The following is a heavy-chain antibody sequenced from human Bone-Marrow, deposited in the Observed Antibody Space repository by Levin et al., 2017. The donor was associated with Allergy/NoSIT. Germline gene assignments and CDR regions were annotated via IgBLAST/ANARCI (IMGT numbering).Heavy chain of an antibody. V-gene: IGHV4-61*02. CDR2: VHTSGST. CDR1: GDSISSGSYY. Sequence: PSETLSLTCNVSGDSISSGSYYWSWIRQPAGKGLEWIGRVHTSGSTKYGPSLKSRVTITVDTSKQQFSLRLRSVTAADTAVYYCARATVTTKAEAFDIWGQGTRVTVSS. D-gene: IGHD4-17*01. CDR3: ARATVTTKAEAFDI. J-gene: IGHJ3*02.